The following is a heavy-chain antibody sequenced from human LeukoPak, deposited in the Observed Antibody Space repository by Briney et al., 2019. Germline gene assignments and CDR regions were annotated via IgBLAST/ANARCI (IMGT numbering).Heavy chain of an antibody. CDR3: AREVVASAVPDY. CDR1: GGTFSSYA. V-gene: IGHV1-69*04. J-gene: IGHJ4*02. D-gene: IGHD2-15*01. CDR2: IIPILGIA. Sequence: SVKVSCKASGGTFSSYAISWVRQAPGQGLEWMGRIIPILGIANYAQKFQGRVTITADKSTSTAYMELSSLRSEDTAVYYCAREVVASAVPDYWGQGTLVTVSS.